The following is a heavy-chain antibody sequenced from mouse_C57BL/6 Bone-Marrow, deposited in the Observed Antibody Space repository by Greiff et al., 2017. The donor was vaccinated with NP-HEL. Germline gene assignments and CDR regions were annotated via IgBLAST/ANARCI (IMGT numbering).Heavy chain of an antibody. CDR2: IRSKSNNYAT. D-gene: IGHD1-1*01. V-gene: IGHV10-1*01. CDR1: GFSFNTYA. Sequence: EVQLVESGGGLVQPKGSLKLSCAASGFSFNTYAMNWVRQAPGKGLEWVARIRSKSNNYATYYADSVKDRFTISRDDSESILYLQMNNLKTEDTAMYYCVRQGYYGSSYDYWGQGTTLTVSS. J-gene: IGHJ2*01. CDR3: VRQGYYGSSYDY.